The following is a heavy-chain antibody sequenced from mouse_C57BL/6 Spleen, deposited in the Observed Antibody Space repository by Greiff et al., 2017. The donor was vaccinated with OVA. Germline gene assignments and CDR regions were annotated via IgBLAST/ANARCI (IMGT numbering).Heavy chain of an antibody. CDR2: IRNKANGYTT. D-gene: IGHD4-1*01. CDR1: GFTFTDYY. Sequence: EVKLVESGGGLVQPGGSLSLSCAASGFTFTDYYMSWVRQPPGKALEWLGFIRNKANGYTTEYSASVKGRFTISRDNSQSILYLQMNALRAEDSATYYCARYLTGDWYCDVWGTGTTVTVSS. J-gene: IGHJ1*03. V-gene: IGHV7-3*01. CDR3: ARYLTGDWYCDV.